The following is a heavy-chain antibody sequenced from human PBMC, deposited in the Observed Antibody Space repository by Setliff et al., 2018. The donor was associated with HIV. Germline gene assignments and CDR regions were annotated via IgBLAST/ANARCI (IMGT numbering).Heavy chain of an antibody. CDR3: ARLGSGWSDSYYYAMDV. Sequence: ASVKVSCKVSGYTFPDYYMQWVRQAPGHGLEWMGWISPYNGHTKYAQTFQGRVTMTIDTSTNSAYMELRSLRSDDTAVYFCARLGSGWSDSYYYAMDVWGQGTTVTVSS. D-gene: IGHD6-19*01. CDR2: ISPYNGHT. V-gene: IGHV1-18*04. J-gene: IGHJ6*02. CDR1: GYTFPDYY.